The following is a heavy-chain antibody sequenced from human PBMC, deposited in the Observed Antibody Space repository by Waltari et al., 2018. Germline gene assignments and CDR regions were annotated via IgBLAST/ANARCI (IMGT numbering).Heavy chain of an antibody. CDR1: GYTFTGYY. V-gene: IGHV1-2*02. D-gene: IGHD3-22*01. Sequence: QVQLVQSGAEVKKPGASVKVSCKASGYTFTGYYMHWVRQAPGQGLEWMGWINPNSGGTNYAQKFQGRVTMTRDTSISTAYMELSRLRSDDTAVYYCASFFYYYDSSGLLDRRGDYWGQGTLVTVSS. CDR2: INPNSGGT. J-gene: IGHJ4*02. CDR3: ASFFYYYDSSGLLDRRGDY.